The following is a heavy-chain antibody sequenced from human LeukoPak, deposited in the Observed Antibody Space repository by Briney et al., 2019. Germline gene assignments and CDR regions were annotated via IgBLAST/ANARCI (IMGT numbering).Heavy chain of an antibody. CDR1: GFTFSSYA. CDR2: ISYDGSNK. Sequence: PGRSLRLSCAASGFTFSSYAMHWVRQAPGKGLEWVAVISYDGSNKYYADSVKGRFTISRDNSKNTLYLQMNSLRAEDTAVYYCARDFRGGDYWGQGTLVTVSS. CDR3: ARDFRGGDY. J-gene: IGHJ4*02. D-gene: IGHD3-10*01. V-gene: IGHV3-30-3*01.